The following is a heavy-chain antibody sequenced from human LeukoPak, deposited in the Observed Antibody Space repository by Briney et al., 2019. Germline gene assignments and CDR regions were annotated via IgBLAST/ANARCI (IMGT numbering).Heavy chain of an antibody. J-gene: IGHJ3*02. CDR2: IYPGDSDT. CDR3: ASSPYYYDGSGYYDAFDI. D-gene: IGHD3-22*01. Sequence: GESLKISCKGSGYSFTSYWIGWVRQMPGKGLEWMGIIYPGDSDTRYSPSFQGQVTISADKSISTAYLRWSSLKASDTAMYYCASSPYYYDGSGYYDAFDIWGQGTMVTVSS. V-gene: IGHV5-51*01. CDR1: GYSFTSYW.